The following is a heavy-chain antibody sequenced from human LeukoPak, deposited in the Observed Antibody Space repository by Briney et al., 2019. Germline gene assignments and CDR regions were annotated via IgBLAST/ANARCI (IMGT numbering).Heavy chain of an antibody. CDR3: ARALVVATTAGYYYYYGMDV. Sequence: PSETLSLTCAVYGGCFSGYYWSWIRQPPGKGLEWIGEINHSGSTNYNPSLKSRVTISVDTSKNQFSLKLSSVTAADTAVYYCARALVVATTAGYYYYYGMDVWGQGTTVTVSS. D-gene: IGHD5-12*01. CDR2: INHSGST. V-gene: IGHV4-34*01. CDR1: GGCFSGYY. J-gene: IGHJ6*02.